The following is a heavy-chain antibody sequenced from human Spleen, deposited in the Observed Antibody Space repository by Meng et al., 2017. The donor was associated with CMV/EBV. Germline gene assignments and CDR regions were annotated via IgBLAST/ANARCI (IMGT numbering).Heavy chain of an antibody. CDR1: GFTLSDHY. Sequence: SGFTLSDHYMDWVRQAPGKGLEWVGRTRNKANSYTTEYAASAKGRFTISRDDSKTSLYLQMNSLKTEDTAVYYCARLSTSGAGKYFDYWGQGTLVTVSS. D-gene: IGHD1-1*01. CDR2: TRNKANSYTT. J-gene: IGHJ4*02. V-gene: IGHV3-72*01. CDR3: ARLSTSGAGKYFDY.